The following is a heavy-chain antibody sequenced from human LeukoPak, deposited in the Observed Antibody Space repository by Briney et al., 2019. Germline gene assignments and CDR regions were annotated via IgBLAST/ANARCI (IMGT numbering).Heavy chain of an antibody. CDR3: ARGLDGSQPLDH. D-gene: IGHD1-26*01. V-gene: IGHV4-30-4*08. J-gene: IGHJ4*02. Sequence: SQTLSLTCTVSGGSISSGDYYWSWIRQPPGKGLEWIGYIYYSGSTYYNPSLKSRVTISVDTSKNQFSLKLSSVTAAGTAGYSCARGLDGSQPLDHWGQGTLVPLFS. CDR2: IYYSGST. CDR1: GGSISSGDYY.